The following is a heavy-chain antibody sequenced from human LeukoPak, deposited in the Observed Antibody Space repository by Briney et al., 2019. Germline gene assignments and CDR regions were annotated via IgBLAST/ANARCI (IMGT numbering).Heavy chain of an antibody. CDR3: VRGRVLGAFDI. CDR2: IYYSGST. V-gene: IGHV4-59*01. CDR1: GGSISSYS. D-gene: IGHD3-16*01. Sequence: PSETLSLTCTVSGGSISSYSWTWIRQPPGKGLEWIGSIYYSGSTNYNPSLKRRVTISVDTSKNQFSLKLSSVTAADTAVYYCVRGRVLGAFDIWGQGTMVTVSS. J-gene: IGHJ3*02.